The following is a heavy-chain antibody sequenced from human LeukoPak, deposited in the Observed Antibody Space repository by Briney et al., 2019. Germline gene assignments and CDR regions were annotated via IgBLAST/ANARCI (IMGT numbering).Heavy chain of an antibody. CDR2: IYYSGST. CDR3: ARGGRRSRQPLDY. D-gene: IGHD1-1*01. CDR1: GGSISSSSYY. Sequence: SETLSLTCTVSGGSISSSSYYWGWIRQPPGKGLEWIGSIYYSGSTYYNPSLKSRVTISVDTSKNQFSLKLSSVTAADTAVYYCARGGRRSRQPLDYWGQGTLVTVSS. V-gene: IGHV4-39*07. J-gene: IGHJ4*02.